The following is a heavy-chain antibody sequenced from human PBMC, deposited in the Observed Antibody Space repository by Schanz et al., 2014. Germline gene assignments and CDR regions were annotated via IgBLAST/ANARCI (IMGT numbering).Heavy chain of an antibody. Sequence: QVQLEESGAGLLKPSETLSLTCAVSGGPFSGYWGWIRQPPGKGLGWIGEINHSGSTNYNPTLKSRVTISVDASRNQFSLNLSSVTAADTAVYYCARTFRCGGGECSTWADWGQGTLVTVSS. J-gene: IGHJ4*02. D-gene: IGHD2-21*01. CDR1: GGPFSGY. CDR2: INHSGST. V-gene: IGHV4-34*01. CDR3: ARTFRCGGGECSTWAD.